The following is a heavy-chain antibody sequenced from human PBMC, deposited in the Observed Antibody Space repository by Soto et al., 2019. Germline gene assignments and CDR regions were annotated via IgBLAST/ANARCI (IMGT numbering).Heavy chain of an antibody. CDR2: ISYDGSNK. D-gene: IGHD6-19*01. Sequence: GGSLRLSCPASGFTFSSYGMHWVRQAPGKGLEWVAVISYDGSNKYYADSVKGRFTISRDNSKNTLYLQMNSLRAEDTAVYYCAKDFEVAYISGCFDYWGQGTLVTVAS. J-gene: IGHJ4*02. V-gene: IGHV3-30*18. CDR3: AKDFEVAYISGCFDY. CDR1: GFTFSSYG.